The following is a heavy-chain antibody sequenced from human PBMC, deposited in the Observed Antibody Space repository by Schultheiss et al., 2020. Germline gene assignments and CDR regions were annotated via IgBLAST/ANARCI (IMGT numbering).Heavy chain of an antibody. CDR2: ISSDGSNK. Sequence: GESLKISCAASGFTFSSYGMHWVRQAPGKGLEWVAVISSDGSNKYYADSVKGRFTISRDDSKNTLYLQMNSLRAEDTAVYYCAKDLDKVWGSYRSYFDYWGQGTLVTVSS. V-gene: IGHV3-30*18. CDR1: GFTFSSYG. J-gene: IGHJ4*02. CDR3: AKDLDKVWGSYRSYFDY. D-gene: IGHD3-16*02.